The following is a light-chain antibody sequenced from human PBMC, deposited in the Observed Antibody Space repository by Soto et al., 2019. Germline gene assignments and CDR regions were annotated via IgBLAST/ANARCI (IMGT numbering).Light chain of an antibody. CDR3: QQRSSGPRT. J-gene: IGKJ1*01. CDR1: QSVGSY. CDR2: DTS. V-gene: IGKV3-11*01. Sequence: EIVLTQSPATLSLSLGERVTLTCRASQSVGSYLTWYQQKPGQAPRLLIYDTSKRATGIPARFSGSGSGTDFTLTISSLEPEDVAVYYCQQRSSGPRTFGQGTKVEIK.